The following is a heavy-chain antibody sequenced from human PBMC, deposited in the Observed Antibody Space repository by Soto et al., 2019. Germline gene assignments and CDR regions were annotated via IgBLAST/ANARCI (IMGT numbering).Heavy chain of an antibody. Sequence: SETLSLTCAVYGGSFSGYYWSWIRQPPGKGLEWFGEINHRGSTNYNPSLKSRVTISVDTSKNQFSLKLSSVTAADTAVYYCARFGRTGTTPYWGQGTLVTVSS. CDR3: ARFGRTGTTPY. J-gene: IGHJ4*02. D-gene: IGHD1-1*01. CDR2: INHRGST. CDR1: GGSFSGYY. V-gene: IGHV4-34*01.